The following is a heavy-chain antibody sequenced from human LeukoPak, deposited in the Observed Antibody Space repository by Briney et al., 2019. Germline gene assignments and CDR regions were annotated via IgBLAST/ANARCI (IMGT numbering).Heavy chain of an antibody. CDR1: GFTFSSYV. V-gene: IGHV3-7*04. CDR3: ARGTPAYSYGSSDYHYAHFDY. J-gene: IGHJ4*02. Sequence: GGSLGLSCAASGFTFSSYVMHWVRQAPGKGLEWVANINQDGSEKYYVHSVKGRFTISRDNAKNSLYLQMNSLRAEDTAVYYCARGTPAYSYGSSDYHYAHFDYWGQGTLVTVSS. D-gene: IGHD3-22*01. CDR2: INQDGSEK.